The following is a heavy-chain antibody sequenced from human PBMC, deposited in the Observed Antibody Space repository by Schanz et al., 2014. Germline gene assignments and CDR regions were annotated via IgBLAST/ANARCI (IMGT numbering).Heavy chain of an antibody. CDR3: ARQLEGYDGCGGGFRP. CDR2: ISSSGSYI. Sequence: EQLVESGGGLVKPGGSLRLSCEASEFTFSSYKMNWVRQAPGKGLEWVSSISSSGSYIHYADSVKGRFTISRDNAKNTLYLQMNSLRAEDTAVYYRARQLEGYDGCGGGFRPLGQGTLVTVSS. J-gene: IGHJ5*02. D-gene: IGHD2-21*01. CDR1: EFTFSSYK. V-gene: IGHV3-21*01.